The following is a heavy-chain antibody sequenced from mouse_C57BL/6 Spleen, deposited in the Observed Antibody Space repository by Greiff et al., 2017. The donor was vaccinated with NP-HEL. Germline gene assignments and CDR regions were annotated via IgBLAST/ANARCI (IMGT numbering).Heavy chain of an antibody. CDR1: GYTFTSYW. CDR3: ARYGNFLYYYAMDY. J-gene: IGHJ4*01. V-gene: IGHV1-50*01. CDR2: IDPSDSYT. D-gene: IGHD2-1*01. Sequence: QVQLQQPGAELVKPGASVKLSCKASGYTFTSYWMQWVKQRPGQGLEWIGEIDPSDSYTNYNQKCKGKATLTVDTSSSTAYMQLSSLTSEDSAVYYCARYGNFLYYYAMDYWGQGTSVTVSS.